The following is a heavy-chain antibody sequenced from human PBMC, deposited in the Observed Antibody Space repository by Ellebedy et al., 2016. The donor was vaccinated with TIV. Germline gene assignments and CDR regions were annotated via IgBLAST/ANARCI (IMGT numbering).Heavy chain of an antibody. CDR1: GFIVSSAY. CDR3: ARGGYRHY. V-gene: IGHV3-66*01. D-gene: IGHD1-26*01. J-gene: IGHJ4*02. CDR2: IYSDGTT. Sequence: GESLKISCVASGFIVSSAYMSWVRQAPGKGLEWVLVIYSDGTTYYVDSVKGRFTISRDNSKNTLYLQMNSLRGEDTAVYDCARGGYRHYWGQGTLVTVSS.